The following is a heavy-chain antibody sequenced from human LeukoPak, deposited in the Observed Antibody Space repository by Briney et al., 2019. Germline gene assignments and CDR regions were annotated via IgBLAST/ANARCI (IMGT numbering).Heavy chain of an antibody. D-gene: IGHD6-19*01. CDR3: ARDYSGWYVFDY. V-gene: IGHV3-30-3*01. CDR2: ISWDGNIQ. CDR1: GFTFRSHA. Sequence: PGGSLRLSCAASGFTFRSHAFHWVRQAPGKGLEWVAFISWDGNIQYYAESVKGQFTHSRDNSKNTVYLQMNSLRIEDTAVYYCARDYSGWYVFDYWGQGTLVAVSP. J-gene: IGHJ4*02.